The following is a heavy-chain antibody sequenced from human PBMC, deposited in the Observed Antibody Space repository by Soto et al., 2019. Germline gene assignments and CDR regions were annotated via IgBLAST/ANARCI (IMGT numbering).Heavy chain of an antibody. Sequence: QVQLQESGPGLVKPSETLSLTCTVSGGSVRSDNYFWIWIRQPPGKGLECIGYISYSGSTNSDSGRTSYNTSLKSRVTISVDTSKHQFSLKLNSATAADTAVYYCATRIVCRPLEYWGQGDLVTVSS. J-gene: IGHJ4*02. V-gene: IGHV4-61*01. CDR2: ISYSGST. CDR1: GGSVRSDNYF. CDR3: ATRIVCRPLEY. D-gene: IGHD3-16*02.